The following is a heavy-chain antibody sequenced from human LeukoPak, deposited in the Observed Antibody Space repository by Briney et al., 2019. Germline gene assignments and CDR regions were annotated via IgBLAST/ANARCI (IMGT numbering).Heavy chain of an antibody. CDR3: TTVTHFYL. CDR1: GFSFSGAW. Sequence: GGSLRLSCATSGFSFSGAWLSWVRQAPGKGLEWIGRIRHGGTTDYAAPVKGRFTISRDDSKATLYLQMNSLKTEDTAIYYCTTVTHFYLGGQGTLVTVSS. D-gene: IGHD2-15*01. J-gene: IGHJ4*02. CDR2: IRHGGTT. V-gene: IGHV3-15*01.